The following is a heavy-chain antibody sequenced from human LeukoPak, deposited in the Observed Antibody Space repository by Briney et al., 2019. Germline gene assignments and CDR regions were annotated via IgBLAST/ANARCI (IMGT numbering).Heavy chain of an antibody. CDR3: ARCSSRWGGYQVLRQVDY. J-gene: IGHJ4*02. CDR1: GYSFTSYW. V-gene: IGHV5-51*03. CDR2: IYPGDSDT. Sequence: KPGESLKISCKGSGYSFTSYWIGWVRQMPGKGLEWMGIIYPGDSDTRYSPSFQGQVTISADKSISTAYLQWSSLKASDTAMYYCARCSSRWGGYQVLRQVDYWGQGTLVTVSS. D-gene: IGHD3-3*01.